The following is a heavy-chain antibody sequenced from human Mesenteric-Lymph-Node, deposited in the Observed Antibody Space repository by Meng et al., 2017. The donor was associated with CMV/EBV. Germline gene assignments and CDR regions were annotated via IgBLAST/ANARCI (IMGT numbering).Heavy chain of an antibody. V-gene: IGHV3-9*01. CDR3: AKDAYSSGWRYFDF. CDR1: GFPFDDCA. J-gene: IGHJ4*02. CDR2: ISYNGGNT. Sequence: SLKISCATSGFPFDDCAMHWVRQGPGKGLEWVAGISYNGGNTGYAESVKGRFTISRDNAKNTVSLQMSSLRTEDTAIYYCAKDAYSSGWRYFDFWGQGKEVTVSS. D-gene: IGHD6-19*01.